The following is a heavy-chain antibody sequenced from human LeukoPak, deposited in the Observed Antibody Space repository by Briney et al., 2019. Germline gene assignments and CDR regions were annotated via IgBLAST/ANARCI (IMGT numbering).Heavy chain of an antibody. CDR1: GYTFTSYG. CDR3: VFYDTDYFDY. Sequence: ASVKVSCKASGYTFTSYGISWVRQAPGQGLEWMGRIIPILGIASYAQKFQGRVTITADKSTSTAYMELSSLRSEDTAVYYCVFYDTDYFDYWGQGALVTVSS. D-gene: IGHD5/OR15-5a*01. CDR2: IIPILGIA. V-gene: IGHV1-69*04. J-gene: IGHJ4*02.